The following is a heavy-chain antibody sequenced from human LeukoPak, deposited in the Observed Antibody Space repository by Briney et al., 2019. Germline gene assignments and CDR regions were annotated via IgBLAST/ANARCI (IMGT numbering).Heavy chain of an antibody. CDR2: IYTSGST. J-gene: IGHJ3*02. CDR3: ARRYESDAFDI. Sequence: SETLSLTCTVSGGSISSGFYYWSWIRQPAGKGLEWIGRIYTSGSTNYNPSLKSRVTISVDTSKNQFSLKLSSVTAADTAVYYCARRYESDAFDIWGQGTMVTVSS. V-gene: IGHV4-61*02. CDR1: GGSISSGFYY. D-gene: IGHD3-16*01.